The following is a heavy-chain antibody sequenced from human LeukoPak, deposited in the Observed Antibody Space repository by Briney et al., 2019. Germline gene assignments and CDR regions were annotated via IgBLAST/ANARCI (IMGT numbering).Heavy chain of an antibody. V-gene: IGHV1-8*03. Sequence: ASVKVSCKASGYTFTSYDINWVRQATGQGLEWMGWMNPNSGNTGYAQKFQGRVTITRNTSISTAYMELSSLRSEDTAVYYCARGISYLFPVDYWGQGTLVTVSS. CDR1: GYTFTSYD. J-gene: IGHJ4*02. CDR3: ARGISYLFPVDY. D-gene: IGHD1-26*01. CDR2: MNPNSGNT.